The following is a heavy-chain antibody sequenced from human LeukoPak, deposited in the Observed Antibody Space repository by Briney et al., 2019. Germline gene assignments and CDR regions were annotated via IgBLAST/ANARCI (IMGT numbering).Heavy chain of an antibody. CDR2: IYYSGST. D-gene: IGHD3-10*01. Sequence: SETLSLTCTVSGGSISSGDYYWSWIRQPPGKGLEWIGYIYYSGSTYYNPSLKSRVTISVDTSKNQFSLELSSVTAADTAVYYCAKVVRKAFDIWGQGTMVTVSS. J-gene: IGHJ3*02. CDR3: AKVVRKAFDI. V-gene: IGHV4-30-4*01. CDR1: GGSISSGDYY.